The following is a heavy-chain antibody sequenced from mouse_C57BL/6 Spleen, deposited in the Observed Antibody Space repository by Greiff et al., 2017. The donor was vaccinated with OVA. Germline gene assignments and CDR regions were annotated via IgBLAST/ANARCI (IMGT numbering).Heavy chain of an antibody. D-gene: IGHD1-1*01. CDR2: IHPNSGST. CDR3: ARRPFTTVVVDY. J-gene: IGHJ2*01. Sequence: VQLQQPGAELVKPGASVKLSCKASGYTFTSYWMHWVKQRPGQGLEWIGMIHPNSGSTNYNEKFKSKATLTVDKSSSTAYMQLSSLTSEDSAVYYCARRPFTTVVVDYWGQGTTLTVSS. V-gene: IGHV1-64*01. CDR1: GYTFTSYW.